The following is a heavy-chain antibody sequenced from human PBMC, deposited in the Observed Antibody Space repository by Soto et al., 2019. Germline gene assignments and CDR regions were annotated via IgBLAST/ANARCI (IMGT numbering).Heavy chain of an antibody. CDR1: GGTFSSYA. Sequence: SVKVSCKASGGTFSSYAISWVRQAPGQGLEWMGGIIPIFGTANYAQKFQGRVTITADESTSTAYMELSSLRSEGTAVYYCAGPPELTRIYYYYGMDVWGQGTTVTVSS. D-gene: IGHD1-7*01. V-gene: IGHV1-69*13. CDR3: AGPPELTRIYYYYGMDV. CDR2: IIPIFGTA. J-gene: IGHJ6*02.